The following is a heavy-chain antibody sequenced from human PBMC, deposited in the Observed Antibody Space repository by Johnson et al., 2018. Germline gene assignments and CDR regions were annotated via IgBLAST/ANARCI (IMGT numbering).Heavy chain of an antibody. CDR2: ISTSGGGT. D-gene: IGHD3-16*01. J-gene: IGHJ4*02. V-gene: IGHV3-23*01. Sequence: VQLQESGGGLVQPGGSLRLSCAASGFTFSNYPMAWVRQTPGKGLQWVSAISTSGGGTFYADSVKGRFTISRDNSRNTLYLLMIRLRAEGRAVYYCAREGYWRSFDNGGQGPLVTVSS. CDR1: GFTFSNYP. CDR3: AREGYWRSFDN.